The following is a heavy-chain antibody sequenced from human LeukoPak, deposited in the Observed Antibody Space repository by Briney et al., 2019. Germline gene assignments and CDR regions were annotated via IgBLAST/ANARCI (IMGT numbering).Heavy chain of an antibody. CDR1: GGSISSYY. D-gene: IGHD1-26*01. J-gene: IGHJ4*02. V-gene: IGHV4-59*01. Sequence: SETLSLTCSVSGGSISSYYWSWIRQPPGKGLEWIGYLYYSGSTNSNPSLKSRVTMSVDTSKNQFSLKLRSVTAADTAVYYCARRPSGSYFGYWGQGTLVTVSS. CDR2: LYYSGST. CDR3: ARRPSGSYFGY.